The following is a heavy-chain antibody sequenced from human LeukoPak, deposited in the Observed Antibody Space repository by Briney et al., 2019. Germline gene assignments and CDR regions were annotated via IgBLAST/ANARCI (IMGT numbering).Heavy chain of an antibody. CDR2: IIPIFGTA. V-gene: IGHV1-69*13. CDR3: ARGPPPEYCSSTSCYKEGGYYYYYMDV. D-gene: IGHD2-2*02. CDR1: GGTFSSYA. Sequence: GASVKVSCKASGGTFSSYAISWVRQAPGQGLEWMGGIIPIFGTANYAQKFQGRVTITADESTSTAYMELSSLRSEDTAVYYCARGPPPEYCSSTSCYKEGGYYYYYMDVWGKGTTVTVSS. J-gene: IGHJ6*03.